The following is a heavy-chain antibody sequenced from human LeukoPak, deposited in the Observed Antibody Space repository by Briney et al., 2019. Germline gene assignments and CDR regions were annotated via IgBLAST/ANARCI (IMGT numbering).Heavy chain of an antibody. Sequence: GGSLRLSCAASGFTFSSYEMNWVRQAPGKGLEWVSYISSSGSTIYYADSVKGRFTISRDNSKNTLYLQMNSLRAEDTAVYYCARDPGYSYGYDYWGQGTLVTVSS. J-gene: IGHJ4*02. CDR1: GFTFSSYE. CDR2: ISSSGSTI. V-gene: IGHV3-48*03. CDR3: ARDPGYSYGYDY. D-gene: IGHD5-18*01.